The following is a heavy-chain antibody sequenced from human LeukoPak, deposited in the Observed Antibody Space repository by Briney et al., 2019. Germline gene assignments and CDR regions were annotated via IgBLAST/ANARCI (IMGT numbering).Heavy chain of an antibody. D-gene: IGHD3-10*01. CDR3: ARMLRGVIFGPNCYAYHMDV. Sequence: PSETLSLTCTVSGGSMNSHTYYWGWIRQPPGKGLEWIGHIYYSGSTYYNASLQSRVSISIDTSENQFSLSLRSVTTADRAVYYCARMLRGVIFGPNCYAYHMDVWGRGTPVTVSS. J-gene: IGHJ6*03. CDR1: GGSMNSHTYY. V-gene: IGHV4-39*01. CDR2: IYYSGST.